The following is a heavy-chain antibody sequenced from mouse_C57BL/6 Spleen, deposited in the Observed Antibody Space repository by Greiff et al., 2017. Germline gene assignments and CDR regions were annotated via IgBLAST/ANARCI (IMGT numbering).Heavy chain of an antibody. CDR2: IYPGSGST. Sequence: QVHVKQPGAELVKPGASVKMSCKASGYTFTSYWITWVKQRPGQGLEWIGDIYPGSGSTNYNEKFKSKATLTVDTSSSTAYMQLSSLTSEDSAVYYCARGGLRLRRFAYWGQGTLVTVSA. D-gene: IGHD3-2*02. V-gene: IGHV1-55*01. CDR3: ARGGLRLRRFAY. J-gene: IGHJ3*01. CDR1: GYTFTSYW.